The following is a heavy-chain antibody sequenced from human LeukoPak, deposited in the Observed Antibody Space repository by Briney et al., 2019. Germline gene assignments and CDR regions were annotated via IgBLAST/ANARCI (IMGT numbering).Heavy chain of an antibody. V-gene: IGHV1-8*01. J-gene: IGHJ4*02. D-gene: IGHD4-23*01. CDR3: ARRTEHGNDY. CDR2: MNPNSGNI. Sequence: ASVKVSCTASGYTFTSYDINWVRQATGQGLEYMGWMNPNSGNIEYAQKFQGRVTMTRDTSISTAYMELSSLRSEDTAVYYCARRTEHGNDYWGQGTLVTVSS. CDR1: GYTFTSYD.